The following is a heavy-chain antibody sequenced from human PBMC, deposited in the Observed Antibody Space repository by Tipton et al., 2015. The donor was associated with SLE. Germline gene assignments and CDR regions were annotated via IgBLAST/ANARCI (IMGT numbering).Heavy chain of an antibody. D-gene: IGHD6-13*01. Sequence: TLSLTCAVYGGSFSGYYWSWIRQPPGKGLEWIGEINHSGSTNYNPSLKSRVTISVDTSKNQFSLKLSSVTAADTAVYYCAKDCPGGSSWFSAVDYWGQGTLVTVSP. J-gene: IGHJ4*02. CDR2: INHSGST. CDR1: GGSFSGYY. V-gene: IGHV4-34*01. CDR3: AKDCPGGSSWFSAVDY.